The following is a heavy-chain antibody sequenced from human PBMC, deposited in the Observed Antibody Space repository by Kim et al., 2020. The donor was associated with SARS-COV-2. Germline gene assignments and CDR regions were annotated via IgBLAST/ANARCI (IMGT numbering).Heavy chain of an antibody. D-gene: IGHD3-10*01. CDR3: ARDKGGLLWFGESALDY. Sequence: VKGRFTISRDNSKNTLYLQMNSLRAEDTAVYYCARDKGGLLWFGESALDYWGQGTLVTVSS. V-gene: IGHV3-30*01. J-gene: IGHJ4*02.